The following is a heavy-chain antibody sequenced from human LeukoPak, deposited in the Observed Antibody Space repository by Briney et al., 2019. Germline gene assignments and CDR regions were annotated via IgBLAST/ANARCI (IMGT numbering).Heavy chain of an antibody. V-gene: IGHV4-59*01. CDR1: GGSISSYY. D-gene: IGHD3-9*01. Sequence: SETLSLTCTVSGGSISSYYWSWIRQPPGKGLEWIGYIYYSGSTSYNPSLKSRVTISIDTSKNHFSLKLSSVTAADTAVYYCARDSGTYDILTGYWGGDWFDPWGQGTLVTVSS. CDR3: ARDSGTYDILTGYWGGDWFDP. CDR2: IYYSGST. J-gene: IGHJ5*02.